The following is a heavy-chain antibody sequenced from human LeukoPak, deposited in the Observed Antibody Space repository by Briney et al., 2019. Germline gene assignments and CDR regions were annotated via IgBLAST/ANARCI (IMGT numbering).Heavy chain of an antibody. D-gene: IGHD3-10*01. CDR2: IIPIFGTA. CDR1: GGTFSSYA. CDR3: AGGAGFSITMVRGVIITSWFDP. J-gene: IGHJ5*02. Sequence: ASVKVSCKASGGTFSSYAISWVRQAPGQGLEWMGGIIPIFGTANYAQKFQGRVTITADESTSTAYMELSSLRSEDTAVYYCAGGAGFSITMVRGVIITSWFDPWGQGTLVTVSS. V-gene: IGHV1-69*13.